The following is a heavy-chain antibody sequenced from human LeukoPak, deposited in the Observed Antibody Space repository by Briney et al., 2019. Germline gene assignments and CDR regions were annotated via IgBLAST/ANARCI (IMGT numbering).Heavy chain of an antibody. D-gene: IGHD1-14*01. J-gene: IGHJ5*02. V-gene: IGHV4-59*08. CDR3: ARATRSWFDP. Sequence: SETLSLTCTVSGGSISSYYWSWIRQPPEKGLEWIGYIYYSGSTNYNPSLKSRVTISVDTSKNQFSLKLSSVTAADTAVYYCARATRSWFDPWGQGTLVTVSS. CDR2: IYYSGST. CDR1: GGSISSYY.